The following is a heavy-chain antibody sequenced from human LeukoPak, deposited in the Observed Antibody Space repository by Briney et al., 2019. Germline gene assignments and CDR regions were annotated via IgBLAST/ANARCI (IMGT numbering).Heavy chain of an antibody. J-gene: IGHJ4*02. D-gene: IGHD6-13*01. CDR3: ARLLGGAYSSSSSYYFDY. Sequence: PSETLSLTCTVPGGSISSSSYYWGWIRQPPGKGLEWIGSIYYSGSTYYNPSLKSRVTISVDTSKNQFSLKLSSVTAADTAVYYCARLLGGAYSSSSSYYFDYWGQGTLVTVSS. CDR2: IYYSGST. CDR1: GGSISSSSYY. V-gene: IGHV4-39*01.